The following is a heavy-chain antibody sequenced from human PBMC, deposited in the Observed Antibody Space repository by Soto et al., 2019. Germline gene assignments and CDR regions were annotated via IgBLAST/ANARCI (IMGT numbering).Heavy chain of an antibody. CDR3: ARALKGRNWFDP. CDR2: IYYTGST. V-gene: IGHV4-61*01. Sequence: QVQLQESGPGLVKPSETLSLTCTVSGGSVGSGNYYWTWIRQPPGKGLEWIGYIYYTGSTVYTPSLKSRVTMSVDPSKNQFSLKVSSVIAADTAVYYCARALKGRNWFDPWGQGALVTVSS. CDR1: GGSVGSGNYY. J-gene: IGHJ5*02.